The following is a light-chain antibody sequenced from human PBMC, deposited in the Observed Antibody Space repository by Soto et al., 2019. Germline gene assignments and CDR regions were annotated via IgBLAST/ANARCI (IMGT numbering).Light chain of an antibody. V-gene: IGLV2-14*01. CDR1: SSDVGAYNR. J-gene: IGLJ1*01. CDR2: EVG. Sequence: QSALTQPASVSGSPGQSITISCTGTSSDVGAYNRVSWYQQHSGKAPKLMIYEVGNRPSGVSNRFSGSKSGNTASLTISGLQAEDEADYYCLSYTTSSSYVLGTGTKVTVL. CDR3: LSYTTSSSYV.